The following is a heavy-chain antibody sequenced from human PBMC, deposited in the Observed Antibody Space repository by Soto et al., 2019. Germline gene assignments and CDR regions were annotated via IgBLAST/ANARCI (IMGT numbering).Heavy chain of an antibody. CDR3: AKGMYYYDSSGYRLFDY. CDR1: GFTFRNYA. J-gene: IGHJ4*02. D-gene: IGHD3-22*01. Sequence: GGSLRLSCAASGFTFRNYAMNWVRQAPGKGLEWVSGISVSGGSTYYADSVKGRFTVSRDNSENTVFLQMNSLRAEDTAVYFCAKGMYYYDSSGYRLFDYWGQGTLVTVSS. CDR2: ISVSGGST. V-gene: IGHV3-23*01.